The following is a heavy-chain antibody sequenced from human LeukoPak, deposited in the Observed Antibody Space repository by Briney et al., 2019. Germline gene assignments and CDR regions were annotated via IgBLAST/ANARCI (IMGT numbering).Heavy chain of an antibody. J-gene: IGHJ4*02. Sequence: PGGSLRLSCAASGFTFSSYAMSWVRQAPGKGLEWVSAISGSDGSTYYADSVKGRFTISRDDSKNTLYLQMNSLRAEDTAVYYCAKDGPYRSRWYGGFDYWGQGTLVTVSS. CDR1: GFTFSSYA. CDR3: AKDGPYRSRWYGGFDY. CDR2: ISGSDGST. V-gene: IGHV3-23*01. D-gene: IGHD6-13*01.